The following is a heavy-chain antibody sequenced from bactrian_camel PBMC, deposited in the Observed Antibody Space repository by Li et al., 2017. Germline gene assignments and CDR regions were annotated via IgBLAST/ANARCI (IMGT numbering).Heavy chain of an antibody. Sequence: VQLVESGGGLVQPGGSLRLSCAASGFTFSSYAMFWVRQAPGKGLEWVSTIHSGGGITYYADSVKGRFAISRDDAKNTLYLQMNSLKPEDTGMYYCAADYCHGSEWFVPRYNNWGQGTQVTVS. V-gene: IGHV3S31*01. CDR2: IHSGGGIT. CDR3: AADYCHGSEWFVPRYNN. J-gene: IGHJ4*01. CDR1: GFTFSSYA. D-gene: IGHD6*01.